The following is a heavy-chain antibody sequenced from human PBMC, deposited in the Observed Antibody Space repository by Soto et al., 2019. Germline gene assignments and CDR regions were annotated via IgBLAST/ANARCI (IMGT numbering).Heavy chain of an antibody. V-gene: IGHV1-18*04. CDR3: AGYRGYYYDSSSGRNAFDI. CDR1: GYTFTSYG. Sequence: GASVKVSCKASGYTFTSYGISWVRQAPGQGLEWMGWISAYNGNTNYAQKLQGRVTMTTDTSTSTDYMELRSLRSDDTAVYYCAGYRGYYYDSSSGRNAFDIWGQGTMVTVSS. J-gene: IGHJ3*02. CDR2: ISAYNGNT. D-gene: IGHD3-22*01.